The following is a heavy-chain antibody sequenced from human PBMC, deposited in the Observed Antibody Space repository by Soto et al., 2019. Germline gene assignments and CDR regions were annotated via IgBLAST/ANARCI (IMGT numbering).Heavy chain of an antibody. J-gene: IGHJ5*02. D-gene: IGHD6-13*01. V-gene: IGHV4-4*02. CDR3: VRDAGVAEKWFDP. CDR1: GDSITSTNW. CDR2: IYHTGTI. Sequence: ASETLSLTCAVSGDSITSTNWWSWVRQPPGKGLEWIVEIYHTGTINYNPSLKSRVTISVDKSKNQFSLNLNSVTAADTAMYYCVRDAGVAEKWFDPWAQGTLVTVS.